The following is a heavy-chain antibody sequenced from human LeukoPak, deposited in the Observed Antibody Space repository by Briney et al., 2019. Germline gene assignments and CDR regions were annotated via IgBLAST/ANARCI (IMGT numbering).Heavy chain of an antibody. D-gene: IGHD3-9*01. CDR3: ARVSPGYGYFDWSVYGMDV. CDR1: GGSFSGYY. V-gene: IGHV4-34*01. J-gene: IGHJ6*02. Sequence: SETLSLTCAVYGGSFSGYYWSWIRQPPGKGLEWSGEINHSGSTNYNPSLKSRVTISVDTSKNQFSLKLSSVTAADTAVYYCARVSPGYGYFDWSVYGMDVWGQGTTVTVSS. CDR2: INHSGST.